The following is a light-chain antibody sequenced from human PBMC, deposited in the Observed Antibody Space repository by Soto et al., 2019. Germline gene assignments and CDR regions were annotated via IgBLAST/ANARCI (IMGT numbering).Light chain of an antibody. V-gene: IGKV3-20*01. CDR3: QHYDGPPWT. Sequence: EIVLTQSPATQSLSLGERATLSSRASQSVNSRFLAWYQQQPGQAPSLLNYGVSSSATGIPDRFSGSWSGTDFILIISRPEPEDFAVYYCQHYDGPPWTFGPGTKVEIK. CDR1: QSVNSRF. CDR2: GVS. J-gene: IGKJ1*01.